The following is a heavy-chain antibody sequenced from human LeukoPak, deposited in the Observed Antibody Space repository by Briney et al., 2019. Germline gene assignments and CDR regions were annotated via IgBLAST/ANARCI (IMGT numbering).Heavy chain of an antibody. V-gene: IGHV4-59*01. Sequence: SETLSLTCTVSGGSISSYYWSWIRQPPGKGLEWIGYIYYSGSTNYNPSLKSRVTISVDTSKNQFSLKLSSVTAADTAVYCCARAPGYSSGWYQYYYGMDVWGQGTTVTVSS. CDR1: GGSISSYY. CDR3: ARAPGYSSGWYQYYYGMDV. D-gene: IGHD6-19*01. CDR2: IYYSGST. J-gene: IGHJ6*02.